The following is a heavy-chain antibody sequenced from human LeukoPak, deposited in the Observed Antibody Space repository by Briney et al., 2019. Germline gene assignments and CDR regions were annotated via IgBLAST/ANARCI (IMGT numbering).Heavy chain of an antibody. Sequence: QPGRSLRLSCAASGFTFSSYGMHWVRQAPGKGLEWVAVISYDGSNKYYAYSVKGRFTISRDNSKNTLYLQMNSLRAEDTAVYYRARPIGYSYGPDAFDIWGQGTMVTVSS. CDR1: GFTFSSYG. CDR2: ISYDGSNK. CDR3: ARPIGYSYGPDAFDI. D-gene: IGHD5-18*01. J-gene: IGHJ3*02. V-gene: IGHV3-30*03.